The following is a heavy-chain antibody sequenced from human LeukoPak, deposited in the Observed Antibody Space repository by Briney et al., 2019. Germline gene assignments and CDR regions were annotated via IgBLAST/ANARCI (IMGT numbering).Heavy chain of an antibody. V-gene: IGHV4-30-2*02. CDR3: ASYDFWSGRATGAFDI. J-gene: IGHJ3*02. D-gene: IGHD3-3*01. Sequence: PSETLSLTCTVSGDSISSGDYYWSWIRQPPGQGLEWIGYIFHSGTSYYNPSLKSRVTISVDRSKNHFSLKLSSVTAADTAVYYCASYDFWSGRATGAFDIWGQGTMVTVSS. CDR2: IFHSGTS. CDR1: GDSISSGDYY.